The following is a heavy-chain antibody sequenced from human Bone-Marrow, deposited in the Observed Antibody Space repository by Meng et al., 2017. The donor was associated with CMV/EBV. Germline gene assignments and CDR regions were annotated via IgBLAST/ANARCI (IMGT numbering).Heavy chain of an antibody. CDR3: AREWDCSSTSCAYY. Sequence: ASVKVSCKASGYTFTGYYMHWVRQAPGQGLEWMGWINPNSGGTNYAQKFQGRVTMTRDTSISTAYMELSRLRSDDTAVYYCAREWDCSSTSCAYYWGQGTLVTVSS. CDR2: INPNSGGT. J-gene: IGHJ4*02. V-gene: IGHV1-2*02. CDR1: GYTFTGYY. D-gene: IGHD2-2*01.